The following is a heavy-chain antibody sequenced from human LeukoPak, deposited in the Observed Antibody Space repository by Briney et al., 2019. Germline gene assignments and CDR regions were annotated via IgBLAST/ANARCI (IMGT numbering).Heavy chain of an antibody. CDR3: ARDSSGYYPAFYFDS. Sequence: PSETLALTCAVSGGSISSGGYSGSWIRQPPGKGLEWIGYIYHTGSTYYNPSRKSRVTISVDSSKNQFSLTLSSVTAADTAVYYCARDSSGYYPAFYFDSWGQGTLVTVSS. V-gene: IGHV4-30-2*01. CDR1: GGSISSGGYS. J-gene: IGHJ4*02. D-gene: IGHD3-22*01. CDR2: IYHTGST.